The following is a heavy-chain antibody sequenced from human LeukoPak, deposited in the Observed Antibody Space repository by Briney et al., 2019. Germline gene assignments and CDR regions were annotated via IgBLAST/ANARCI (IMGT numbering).Heavy chain of an antibody. V-gene: IGHV1-8*03. CDR3: ARGNRVVRPAAYYFDY. J-gene: IGHJ4*02. CDR1: GYTFTSYD. D-gene: IGHD2-2*01. CDR2: MNPNSGNT. Sequence: ASVKVSCKASGYTFTSYDINWVRQAPGQGLEWMGWMNPNSGNTGYAQKFQGRVTITRNTSISTAYMELSSLRSEDTAVYYCARGNRVVRPAAYYFDYWGQGTLVTGSS.